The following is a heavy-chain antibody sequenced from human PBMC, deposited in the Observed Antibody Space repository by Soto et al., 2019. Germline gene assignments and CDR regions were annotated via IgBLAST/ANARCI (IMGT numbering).Heavy chain of an antibody. Sequence: QVQLVESGGGVVQPGRSLRLSCAASGFTFSSYGMHWVRQAPGKGLEWVAVISYDGSNKYYADSVKGRFTISRDNSKNTLYLQMNSLRAEDTAVYYCAKKHTPSAATVTKRLSWYFDLWGRGTLVTVSS. J-gene: IGHJ2*01. CDR3: AKKHTPSAATVTKRLSWYFDL. CDR2: ISYDGSNK. CDR1: GFTFSSYG. D-gene: IGHD4-17*01. V-gene: IGHV3-30*18.